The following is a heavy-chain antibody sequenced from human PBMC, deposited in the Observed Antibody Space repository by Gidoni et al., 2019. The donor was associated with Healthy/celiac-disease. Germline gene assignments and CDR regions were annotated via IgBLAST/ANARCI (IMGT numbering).Heavy chain of an antibody. J-gene: IGHJ5*02. CDR2: IIPIFGTA. D-gene: IGHD2-15*01. Sequence: QVQRVQSGAEVKKTGSSVKVSCKASGGTFSSYAISWVRQAPGQGLEWMGGIIPIFGTANYAQTFQGRVPITADESTSTAYMELSSLRSEDTAVYYCAIVVVVAANTPFEVHNWFDPWGQGTLVTVSS. CDR1: GGTFSSYA. V-gene: IGHV1-69*01. CDR3: AIVVVVAANTPFEVHNWFDP.